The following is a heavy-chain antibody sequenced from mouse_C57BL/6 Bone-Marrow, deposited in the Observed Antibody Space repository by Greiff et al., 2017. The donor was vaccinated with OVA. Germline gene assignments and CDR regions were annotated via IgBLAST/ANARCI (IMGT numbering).Heavy chain of an antibody. J-gene: IGHJ2*01. D-gene: IGHD2-1*01. Sequence: VQLQQSGAELARPGASVKLSCKASGYTFTSYGISWVKQRTGQGLEWIGEIYPRSGNTYYNEKFKGKATLTADKSSSTAYMELRSLTSEDSAVYFCAQYGNYDSFDYCGQGTTLTVSP. CDR2: IYPRSGNT. V-gene: IGHV1-81*01. CDR3: AQYGNYDSFDY. CDR1: GYTFTSYG.